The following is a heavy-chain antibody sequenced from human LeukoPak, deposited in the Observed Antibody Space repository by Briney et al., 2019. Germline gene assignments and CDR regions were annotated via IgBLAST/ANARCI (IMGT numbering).Heavy chain of an antibody. Sequence: GGSLRLSCAASGFPLSSYSINWVRQAPGKGLEWVSYISSSGSAIYYVDSVKGRFTVSRDNAKNSLFLQMNSPRAEDTAVYYCVKVKGIYFDDWGQGALVTVSS. CDR3: VKVKGIYFDD. CDR2: ISSSGSAI. D-gene: IGHD1-14*01. J-gene: IGHJ4*02. V-gene: IGHV3-48*01. CDR1: GFPLSSYS.